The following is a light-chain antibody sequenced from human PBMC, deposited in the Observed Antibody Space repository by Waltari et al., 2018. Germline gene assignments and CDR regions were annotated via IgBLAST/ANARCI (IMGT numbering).Light chain of an antibody. J-gene: IGKJ1*01. CDR1: QNVHNDF. V-gene: IGKV3-20*01. CDR3: QQYGSTPRT. Sequence: ETVLTQSPGTLSLSPGERATLSCRASQNVHNDFLAWFQQKPGQAPRLLIYAASSRATGTPDRFTGSGSGTDFTLTITRLEPEDFAVYYCQQYGSTPRTFGQGTKVEIK. CDR2: AAS.